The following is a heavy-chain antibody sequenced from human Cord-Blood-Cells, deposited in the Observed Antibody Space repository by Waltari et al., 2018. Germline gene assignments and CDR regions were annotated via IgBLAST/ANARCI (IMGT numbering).Heavy chain of an antibody. D-gene: IGHD6-6*01. Sequence: AVISYDGSNKYYADSVKCRFTISRDNSKNTLYLQMNSLRAEDTAVYYCAKVEGYSSSSPYFDYWGQGTLVTVSS. V-gene: IGHV3-30*18. CDR2: ISYDGSNK. CDR3: AKVEGYSSSSPYFDY. J-gene: IGHJ4*02.